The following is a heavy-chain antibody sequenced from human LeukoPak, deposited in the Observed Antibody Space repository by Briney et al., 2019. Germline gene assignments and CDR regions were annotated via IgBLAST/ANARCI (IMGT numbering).Heavy chain of an antibody. CDR1: DGSFNTHSYC. J-gene: IGHJ6*03. D-gene: IGHD3-22*01. V-gene: IGHV4-39*06. Sequence: SETLSLTCAVSDGSFNTHSYCWAWIRQPPGMGLEWIASFCYGGRTYYNPSLNSRVSISVDTSKNQLALEVTSVTAADTAVYYCARLKFYDSTGYSPGYYMDVWGKGTAVTVSS. CDR3: ARLKFYDSTGYSPGYYMDV. CDR2: FCYGGRT.